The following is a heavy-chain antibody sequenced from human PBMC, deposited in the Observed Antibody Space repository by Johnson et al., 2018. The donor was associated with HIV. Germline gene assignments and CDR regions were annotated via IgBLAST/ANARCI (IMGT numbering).Heavy chain of an antibody. CDR3: AKNGARGDAFDI. D-gene: IGHD2-8*01. V-gene: IGHV3-30*02. J-gene: IGHJ3*02. CDR2: IRYDGSNK. CDR1: GCTFSSNG. Sequence: HVQLVEPGGGLVHPGGSLRLSCAALGCTFSSNGMHWVRQAPGKGLEWVAFIRYDGSNKYYADSVQGRFTISRDNSKNTLYLQMNSLRAEDTAVYYCAKNGARGDAFDIWGQGTMVTVSS.